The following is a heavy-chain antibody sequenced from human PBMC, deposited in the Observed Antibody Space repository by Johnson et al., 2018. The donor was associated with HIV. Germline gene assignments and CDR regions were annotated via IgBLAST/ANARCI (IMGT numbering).Heavy chain of an antibody. V-gene: IGHV3-30*19. D-gene: IGHD5-12*01. Sequence: QVQLVESGGGLVQPGGSLRLTCKASGFSFSNYAIHWVRQAPGKGLEWVAVISYDGTNKYSADSVKGRFTISRDNSKNTLYLQMNSLRAEDTAVYYCARDQKGDIIPTTYDAFDIWGQGTMVTVSS. CDR3: ARDQKGDIIPTTYDAFDI. CDR2: ISYDGTNK. J-gene: IGHJ3*02. CDR1: GFSFSNYA.